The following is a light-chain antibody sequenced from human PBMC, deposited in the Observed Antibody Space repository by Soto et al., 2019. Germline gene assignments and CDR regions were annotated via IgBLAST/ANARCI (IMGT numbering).Light chain of an antibody. V-gene: IGKV1-39*01. CDR3: QQTYRSPFT. CDR2: GAS. J-gene: IGKJ3*01. Sequence: DIQMTQSPSSLSASVGDNVTMSCRASQNILTYLNWYQQNPGRAPKLLIFGASILQDGVPSRFSGIGSGTEFTLTITSLRPADFATYFCQQTYRSPFTFGPGTKVDVK. CDR1: QNILTY.